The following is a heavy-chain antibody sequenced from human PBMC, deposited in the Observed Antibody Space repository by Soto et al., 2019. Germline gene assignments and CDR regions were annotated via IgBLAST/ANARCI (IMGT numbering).Heavy chain of an antibody. J-gene: IGHJ5*02. CDR3: ASQRQSAGVVDP. CDR1: GGTFSSYA. Sequence: SVKVSCKASGGTFSSYAISWVRQAPGQGLEWMGGIIPIFGTANYAQKFQGRVTITADESTSTAYMELSSLRAEDTAVYYCASQRQSAGVVDPWGQGTLVTVSS. D-gene: IGHD6-25*01. V-gene: IGHV1-69*13. CDR2: IIPIFGTA.